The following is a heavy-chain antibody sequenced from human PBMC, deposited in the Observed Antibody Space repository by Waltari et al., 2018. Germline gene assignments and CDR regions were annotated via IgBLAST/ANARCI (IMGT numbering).Heavy chain of an antibody. D-gene: IGHD5-12*01. J-gene: IGHJ6*02. V-gene: IGHV3-7*01. CDR1: GFIFSNSW. CDR2: IKQDGSAK. CDR3: ASGLGYSGPGV. Sequence: EVQLVESGGGLVQPGGSLRLSCAASGFIFSNSWMSWARRAPGKGLEWVATIKQDGSAKYYVDSVKGRFTISRDNAKNSLCLQMNSLRAEDTAVYYCASGLGYSGPGVWGQGTTVTVSS.